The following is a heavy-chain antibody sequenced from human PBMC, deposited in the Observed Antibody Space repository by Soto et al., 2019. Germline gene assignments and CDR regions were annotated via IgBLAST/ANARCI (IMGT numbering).Heavy chain of an antibody. CDR3: ARLGDYYQAFDY. CDR1: GSKISSYD. D-gene: IGHD3-22*01. V-gene: IGHV4-59*08. J-gene: IGHJ4*01. Sequence: SETLSLTSTVSGSKISSYDWSWFRQPPGQGLEWVGYIYYTGTTTYNPSLKSRVTVSVDTSKNQFSLKLRSVTAADTAVYYCARLGDYYQAFDYWGQGTLVTVSS. CDR2: IYYTGTT.